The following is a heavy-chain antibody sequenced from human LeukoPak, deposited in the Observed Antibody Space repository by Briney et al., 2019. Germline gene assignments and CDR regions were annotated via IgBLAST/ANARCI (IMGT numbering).Heavy chain of an antibody. J-gene: IGHJ4*02. CDR3: ARTLVGATCADS. Sequence: PGGSLRLSCAASGFTFSSYWMSWVRQAPGKGLEWVADIKQDGSEKHYVDSVKGRFTISRDNAENSLYLQMNSLRAEDTAVYYCARTLVGATCADSWGQGTLVNVSS. D-gene: IGHD1-26*01. CDR2: IKQDGSEK. V-gene: IGHV3-7*01. CDR1: GFTFSSYW.